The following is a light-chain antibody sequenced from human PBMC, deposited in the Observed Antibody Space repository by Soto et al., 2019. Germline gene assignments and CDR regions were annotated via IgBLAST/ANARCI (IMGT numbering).Light chain of an antibody. CDR1: QSVSSN. Sequence: EIVMTQSPATLSVSPGERATLSCRASQSVSSNLAWYQQKPGQAPRLLIYGASTRATGIPARFSCSGSGTEFTRPISSLQSEDFAVYYCQQYNNWPPPLTFGGGTKVEIK. CDR2: GAS. J-gene: IGKJ4*01. V-gene: IGKV3-15*01. CDR3: QQYNNWPPPLT.